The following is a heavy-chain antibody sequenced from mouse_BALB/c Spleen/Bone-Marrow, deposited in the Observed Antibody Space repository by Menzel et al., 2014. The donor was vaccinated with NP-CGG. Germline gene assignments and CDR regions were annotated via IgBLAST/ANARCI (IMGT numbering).Heavy chain of an antibody. CDR2: IDPSDSYT. J-gene: IGHJ4*01. Sequence: VQLQQSGAELVKPGASVKLSCKASSYTFTSYWMHWVKQRPGQGLEWIGEIDPSDSYTNYNQKFKGKATLTVDKSSSAAYMQLSSLTSEDSAVYFCARWLLRYYAMDDGGQGPSVTVSS. CDR1: SYTFTSYW. D-gene: IGHD2-3*01. V-gene: IGHV1-69*02. CDR3: ARWLLRYYAMDD.